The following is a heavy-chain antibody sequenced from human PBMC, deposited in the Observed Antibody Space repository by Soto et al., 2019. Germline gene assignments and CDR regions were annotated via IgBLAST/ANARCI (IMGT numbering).Heavy chain of an antibody. J-gene: IGHJ6*02. CDR1: GYAFTGYY. Sequence: ASVKVSCKASGYAFTGYYMHWVRQAPGQGLEWMGWINPNSGGTNYAQKFQGRVTMTRDTSISTAYMELSRLRSDDTAVYYCADASDWYYYYGMDVWGQGTTVTVSS. CDR3: ADASDWYYYYGMDV. D-gene: IGHD3-9*01. CDR2: INPNSGGT. V-gene: IGHV1-2*02.